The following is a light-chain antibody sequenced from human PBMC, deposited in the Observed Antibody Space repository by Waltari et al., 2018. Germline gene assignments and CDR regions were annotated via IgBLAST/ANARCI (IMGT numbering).Light chain of an antibody. CDR1: QSISGA. V-gene: IGKV3-20*01. J-gene: IGKJ1*01. CDR3: QHYVRLPVT. CDR2: GAS. Sequence: EIVLTQSPGTLSLSRGDRATLSCRASQSISGALAWYQQKPGQAPRLLIYGASNRATGIPDRFSGSGSGTEFSLTVSRLEPEDFAVYYCQHYVRLPVTFGQGTRVEI.